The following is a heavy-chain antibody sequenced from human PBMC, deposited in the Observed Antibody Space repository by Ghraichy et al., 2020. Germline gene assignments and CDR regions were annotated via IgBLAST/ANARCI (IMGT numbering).Heavy chain of an antibody. CDR2: IYAGGST. CDR3: AGGGAVVGISY. V-gene: IGHV3-53*01. J-gene: IGHJ4*02. CDR1: GFTFSNHY. Sequence: GGSLRLSCAASGFTFSNHYMSWVRQAPGKGLEWVSVIYAGGSTYYADYVEGRFTISRDNSKNTLYLQMNSLRAEDTAVYYCAGGGAVVGISYWGQGTLVTVSS. D-gene: IGHD6-19*01.